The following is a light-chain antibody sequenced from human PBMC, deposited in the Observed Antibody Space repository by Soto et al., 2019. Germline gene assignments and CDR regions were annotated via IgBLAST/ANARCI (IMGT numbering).Light chain of an antibody. CDR3: QQSNNWPPWT. Sequence: EIVMTQSPATLSVSLGARATLSCRASQSVRSNLAWYQQKPGQAPRLLIYGASTRATGIPARFSGSGSGTEFTLTISSLQSGDFAVYYCQQSNNWPPWTFGQGTQVEIK. J-gene: IGKJ1*01. CDR1: QSVRSN. V-gene: IGKV3-15*01. CDR2: GAS.